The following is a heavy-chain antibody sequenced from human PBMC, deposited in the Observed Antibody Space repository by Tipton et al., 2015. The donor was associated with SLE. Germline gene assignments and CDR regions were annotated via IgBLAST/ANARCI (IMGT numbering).Heavy chain of an antibody. CDR1: GGSFSGYY. D-gene: IGHD3-10*01. J-gene: IGHJ4*02. Sequence: TLSLTCAVYGGSFSGYYWSWIRQPPGKGLEWIGGINHSGSTNYNPSLKSRVTISVDTSKNQFSLKLSSVTAADTAVYYCARGLRITMVRGVPFDYWGQGTLVTVSS. V-gene: IGHV4-34*01. CDR3: ARGLRITMVRGVPFDY. CDR2: INHSGST.